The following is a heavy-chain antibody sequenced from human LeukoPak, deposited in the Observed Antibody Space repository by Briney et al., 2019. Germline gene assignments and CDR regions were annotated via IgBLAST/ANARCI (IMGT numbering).Heavy chain of an antibody. CDR3: AKRSTGYYFDS. CDR2: FSGNDGYT. V-gene: IGHV3-23*01. J-gene: IGHJ4*02. CDR1: GFTFSNSI. D-gene: IGHD2-2*01. Sequence: GGSLRLSCAGSGFTFSNSILSWVRQAPGKGLEWLSTFSGNDGYTYYADSVKGRFTISRDNSKNTVYLQMNSLRAEDTANYHCAKRSTGYYFDSWGQGTLVTVSS.